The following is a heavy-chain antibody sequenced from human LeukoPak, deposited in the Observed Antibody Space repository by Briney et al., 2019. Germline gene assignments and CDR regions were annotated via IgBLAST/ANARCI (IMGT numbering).Heavy chain of an antibody. J-gene: IGHJ4*02. CDR3: AKHYSGSSTASFDS. D-gene: IGHD1-26*01. CDR1: GFSFSYDA. V-gene: IGHV3-23*01. CDR2: LSGSGVST. Sequence: GGSLRVSCAASGFSFSYDAMNWVRQAPGEGLEWVSCLSGSGVSTYYADSVKGRFTISRDSSKNTLYLQLNDLRAEDTAVYYCAKHYSGSSTASFDSWGQGTLVTVSS.